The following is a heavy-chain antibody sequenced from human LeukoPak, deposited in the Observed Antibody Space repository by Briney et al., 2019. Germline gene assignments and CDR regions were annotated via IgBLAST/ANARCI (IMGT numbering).Heavy chain of an antibody. CDR3: ASGPRIAVAADY. D-gene: IGHD6-19*01. CDR1: GFTFSSYS. J-gene: IGHJ4*02. Sequence: GGSLRLSCAASGFTFSSYSMNWVRQAPGKGLEWVSSISSSSSYIYYADSVKGRFTISRDNAKNSLYLQMNSLRAEDTAVYYCASGPRIAVAADYWGQGTLVTVSS. V-gene: IGHV3-21*01. CDR2: ISSSSSYI.